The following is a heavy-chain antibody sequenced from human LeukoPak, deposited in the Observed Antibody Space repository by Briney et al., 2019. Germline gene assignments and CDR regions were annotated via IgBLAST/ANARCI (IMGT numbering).Heavy chain of an antibody. J-gene: IGHJ3*02. V-gene: IGHV4-59*08. CDR1: GGSISSYY. Sequence: SETLSLTCTVSGGSISSYYWSWIRQPPGKGLEWIGYIYYSGSTNYNPSLKSRVTISVDTSKNQFSLKLSSVTAADTAVYYCARRDYYEGDAFDIWGQGTMVTVSS. D-gene: IGHD3-22*01. CDR3: ARRDYYEGDAFDI. CDR2: IYYSGST.